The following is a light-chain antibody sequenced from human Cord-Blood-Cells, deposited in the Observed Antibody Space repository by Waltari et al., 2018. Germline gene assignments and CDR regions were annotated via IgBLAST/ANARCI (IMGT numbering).Light chain of an antibody. Sequence: EIVMTQSPATLSVSPGERATLSCRASQSVSSNLAWYQQTPGQAPRLLIYGASTRATGIPARFSGSGSGTEFTLSISSLQSEDFAVYYWQQYNNWPPLTVGGGTKVEIK. CDR1: QSVSSN. CDR2: GAS. V-gene: IGKV3-15*01. J-gene: IGKJ4*01. CDR3: QQYNNWPPLT.